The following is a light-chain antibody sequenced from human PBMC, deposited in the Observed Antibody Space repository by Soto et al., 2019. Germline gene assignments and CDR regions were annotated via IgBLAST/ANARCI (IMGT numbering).Light chain of an antibody. CDR2: GAS. J-gene: IGKJ2*01. Sequence: ENVLTQSPGTLSLSPGERAILSCRASQSVISNFLAWYQQKPGQAPRLLIYGASSRATGIPDRFSGSGSGTDFTLNISRLEPEDFAVYYCLQYGSSPYTFGQGAKLEIK. CDR1: QSVISNF. V-gene: IGKV3-20*01. CDR3: LQYGSSPYT.